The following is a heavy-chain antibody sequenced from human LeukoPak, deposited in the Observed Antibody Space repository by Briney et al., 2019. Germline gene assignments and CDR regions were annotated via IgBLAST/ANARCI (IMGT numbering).Heavy chain of an antibody. Sequence: PGGPLSFSCATPGFTFSSYGMHGRRQAPERRLEGVAVISCDGSNTYYPHSVKGRFNISTDNSKNPPYIQMNTLPPAETSVYYCAKEADDYGDYVYFQHWGQGTLVSVSS. D-gene: IGHD4-17*01. CDR1: GFTFSSYG. CDR2: ISCDGSNT. CDR3: AKEADDYGDYVYFQH. V-gene: IGHV3-30*18. J-gene: IGHJ1*01.